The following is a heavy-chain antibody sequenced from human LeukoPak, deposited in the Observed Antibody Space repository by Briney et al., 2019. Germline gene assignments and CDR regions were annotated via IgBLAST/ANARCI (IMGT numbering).Heavy chain of an antibody. V-gene: IGHV3-21*01. CDR3: ARDSGNYLDAFDI. CDR1: GFTFSRHS. D-gene: IGHD1-7*01. CDR2: ISSNSSYI. J-gene: IGHJ3*02. Sequence: GGSLRLSCAASGFTFSRHSINWVRQAPGKGLEWVSSISSNSSYIYYADSVKGRFTISRDNAKNSLYLQMNSLGAEDTAVYYCARDSGNYLDAFDIWGQGTMVTVSS.